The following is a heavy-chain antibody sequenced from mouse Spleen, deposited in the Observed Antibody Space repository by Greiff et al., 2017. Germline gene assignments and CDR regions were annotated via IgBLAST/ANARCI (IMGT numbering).Heavy chain of an antibody. CDR3: ARPGIYHYYGYWNYFDY. J-gene: IGHJ2*01. CDR1: GFTFSDHG. D-gene: IGHD1-2*01. V-gene: IGHV5-17*01. CDR2: ISSGSSTI. Sequence: EVKLVESGGGLVKPGGSLKLSRAASGFTFSDHGMHWGRQAPEKGPEWVAYISSGSSTIYYADTVKGRFTISRDNAKNTLFLQMTSLRSEDTAMYYCARPGIYHYYGYWNYFDYWGQGTTLTVSS.